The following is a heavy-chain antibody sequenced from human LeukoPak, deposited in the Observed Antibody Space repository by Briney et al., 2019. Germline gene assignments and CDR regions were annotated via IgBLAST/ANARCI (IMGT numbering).Heavy chain of an antibody. Sequence: ASVKVSCTASGYTFTGYYMHWVRQAPGQGLEWMGWINPNSGGTNYAQKFQGRVTMTRDTSISTAYMELSRLRSDDTAVYYCARIAAAGTGVGYWGQGTLVTVSS. CDR3: ARIAAAGTGVGY. V-gene: IGHV1-2*02. J-gene: IGHJ4*02. CDR1: GYTFTGYY. CDR2: INPNSGGT. D-gene: IGHD6-13*01.